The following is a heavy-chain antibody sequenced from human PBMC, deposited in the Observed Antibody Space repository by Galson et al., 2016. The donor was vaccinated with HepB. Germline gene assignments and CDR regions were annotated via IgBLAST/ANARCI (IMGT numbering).Heavy chain of an antibody. CDR3: ASSHWNYAGPWGRYGLDV. V-gene: IGHV4-31*03. CDR2: IYHSGST. CDR1: GGSISSGGYY. Sequence: TLSLTCTVSGGSISSGGYYWSWIRQHPGKGLEWIGYIYHSGSTHYNPSLKSRVTISVDTVKNQFSLKLSSVTAADTAIYYCASSHWNYAGPWGRYGLDVWGQGTKVTVSS. J-gene: IGHJ6*02. D-gene: IGHD1-7*01.